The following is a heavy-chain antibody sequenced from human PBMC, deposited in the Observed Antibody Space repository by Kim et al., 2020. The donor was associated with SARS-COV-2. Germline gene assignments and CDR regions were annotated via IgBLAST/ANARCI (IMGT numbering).Heavy chain of an antibody. Sequence: GGSLRLSCAASGFTFSSYAMHWVRQAPGKGLEWVAVISYDGSNKYYADSVKGRFTISRDNSKNTLYLQMNSLRAEDTAVYYCARDRGDGYNYDGMDVWGQGTTGTVSS. CDR2: ISYDGSNK. J-gene: IGHJ6*02. V-gene: IGHV3-30*04. CDR1: GFTFSSYA. CDR3: ARDRGDGYNYDGMDV.